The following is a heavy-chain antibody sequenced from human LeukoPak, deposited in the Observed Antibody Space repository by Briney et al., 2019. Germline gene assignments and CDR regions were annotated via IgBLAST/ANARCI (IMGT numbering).Heavy chain of an antibody. J-gene: IGHJ6*02. D-gene: IGHD2-2*01. CDR2: IKQDGSEK. Sequence: QSGGSLRLSCAASGFTFSSYWMSWVRQAPGKGLEWVANIKQDGSEKYYVDSVKGRFTISRDNAKNSLYLQMNSLRAEDTAAYYCAREAIVVVPAAMGQTFYYYYGMDVGGQGTTVTVSS. CDR3: AREAIVVVPAAMGQTFYYYYGMDV. CDR1: GFTFSSYW. V-gene: IGHV3-7*01.